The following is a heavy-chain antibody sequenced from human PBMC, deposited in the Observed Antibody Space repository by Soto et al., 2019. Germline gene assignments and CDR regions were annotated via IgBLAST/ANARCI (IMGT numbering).Heavy chain of an antibody. J-gene: IGHJ6*04. Sequence: QVQLVQSGAEVKKPGSSVKVSCKASGGTFSSYAISWVRQAPGQGLEWMGGIIPICCTANYAQKFQGRVTITADESTSTAYMELSSLRSEDTAVYYCAREGGYCGGACDEGYYYGMDGWGKGTTGTFSA. CDR2: IIPICCTA. CDR1: GGTFSSYA. D-gene: IGHD2-21*02. CDR3: AREGGYCGGACDEGYYYGMDG. V-gene: IGHV1-69*01.